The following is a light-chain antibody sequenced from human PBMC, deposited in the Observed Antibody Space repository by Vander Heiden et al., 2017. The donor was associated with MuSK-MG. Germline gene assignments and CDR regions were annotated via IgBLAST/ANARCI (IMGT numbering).Light chain of an antibody. J-gene: IGLJ1*01. CDR3: CSYTSSSTPLYV. CDR2: DVS. V-gene: IGLV2-14*01. CDR1: SSDVGGYNY. Sequence: QSALTQPASVSGSPGQSITIACTGTSSDVGGYNYVAWYQQHPVKAPKLLIYDVSNRPSGVSTRFSGSKSGYTASLTISGLQAEDEADYYCCSYTSSSTPLYVFGAGTTVTVL.